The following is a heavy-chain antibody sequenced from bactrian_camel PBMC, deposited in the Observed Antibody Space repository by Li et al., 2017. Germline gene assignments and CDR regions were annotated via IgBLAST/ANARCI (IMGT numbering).Heavy chain of an antibody. CDR3: AASWDVTAREALGSIASPEFGY. D-gene: IGHD3*01. J-gene: IGHJ6*01. CDR1: RDFNSERC. V-gene: IGHV3S53*01. CDR2: IARYGST. Sequence: VQLVESGGGRVQAGGSLRLSCAASRDFNSERCMGWFRQAPGKEREGVASIARYGSTSYADSVKGRFTISRDKNTLYLEMNSLKPEDSAMYYCAASWDVTAREALGSIASPEFGYWGEGTQVTVS.